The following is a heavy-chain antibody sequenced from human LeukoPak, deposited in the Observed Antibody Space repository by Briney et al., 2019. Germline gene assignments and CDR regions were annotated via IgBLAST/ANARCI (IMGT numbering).Heavy chain of an antibody. CDR2: ISSSSSYI. CDR1: GFTFSSYS. Sequence: GGSLRLSCAASGFTFSSYSMNWVRQAPGKGLELVSSISSSSSYIYYADSVKGRFTISRDNAKNSLYLQMNSLRAEDTAVYYCARTMIVVVIDIWGQGTMVTVSS. D-gene: IGHD3-22*01. J-gene: IGHJ3*02. V-gene: IGHV3-21*01. CDR3: ARTMIVVVIDI.